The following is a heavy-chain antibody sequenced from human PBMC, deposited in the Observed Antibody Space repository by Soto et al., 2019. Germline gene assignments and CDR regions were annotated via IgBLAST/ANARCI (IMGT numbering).Heavy chain of an antibody. V-gene: IGHV4-59*08. J-gene: IGHJ6*02. D-gene: IGHD3-10*01. Sequence: QVQLQQSGPGLVKPSETLSLTCTVSSGPSRSHNWGWIRQPPGGGLEWIGYIYHTGDTSYNPSLSXXVXXSADTSTNHISLTLRSVTAADTAVYYCVRQGIGDLPGLVDVWGQGTRVSVSS. CDR2: IYHTGDT. CDR3: VRQGIGDLPGLVDV. CDR1: SGPSRSHN.